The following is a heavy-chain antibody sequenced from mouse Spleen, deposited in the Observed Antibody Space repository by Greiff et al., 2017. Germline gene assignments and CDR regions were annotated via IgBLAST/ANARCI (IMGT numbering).Heavy chain of an antibody. CDR3: TRSSLLRLSFDY. Sequence: VQLQQPGAELVKPGASVKLSCKASGYTFTSYWMHWVKQRPGQGLEWIGAIYPGNSDTSYNQKFKGKAKLTAVTSTSTAYMELSSLTNEDSAVYYCTRSSLLRLSFDYWGQGTTLTVSS. CDR1: GYTFTSYW. J-gene: IGHJ2*01. CDR2: IYPGNSDT. V-gene: IGHV1-5*01. D-gene: IGHD1-2*01.